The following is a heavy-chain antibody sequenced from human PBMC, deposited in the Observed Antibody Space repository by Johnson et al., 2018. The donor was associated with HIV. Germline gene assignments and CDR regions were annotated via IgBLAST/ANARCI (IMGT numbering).Heavy chain of an antibody. V-gene: IGHV3-33*06. Sequence: QVQLAESGGGVVQPGRSLRLSCAASGFTFNSYGMHWVRQAPGKGLEWVAVIWYDGSNKYYADSVKGRFTISRDNSKNTLYLQMISLRAEDTAVYYCAKGKDSSSSYALDIWGQGTMVTVSS. CDR3: AKGKDSSSSYALDI. CDR2: IWYDGSNK. D-gene: IGHD6-13*01. CDR1: GFTFNSYG. J-gene: IGHJ3*02.